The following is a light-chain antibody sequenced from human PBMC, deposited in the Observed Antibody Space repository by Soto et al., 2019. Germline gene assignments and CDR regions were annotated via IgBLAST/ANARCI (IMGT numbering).Light chain of an antibody. Sequence: EIVLPQSPGTLSLSPGQRATLSCRASQSIGSDSFAWYQQKPGQAPRLLIYDTSTRATGIPDRFGGSGSGTDFTLTISRLEPEDFAVYSCQQSGSSLWTFGQGTKVEI. CDR2: DTS. CDR1: QSIGSDS. CDR3: QQSGSSLWT. V-gene: IGKV3-20*01. J-gene: IGKJ1*01.